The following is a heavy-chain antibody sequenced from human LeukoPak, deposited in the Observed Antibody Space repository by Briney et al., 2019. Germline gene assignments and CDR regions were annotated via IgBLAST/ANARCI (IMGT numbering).Heavy chain of an antibody. V-gene: IGHV1-8*01. CDR1: GYTFTSYD. CDR3: ARSPSTIFGVVNWFDP. CDR2: MNPNSGNT. Sequence: ASVEVSCKASGYTFTSYDINWVRQATGQGLEWMGWMNPNSGNTGYAQKFQGRVTMTRNTSISTAYMELSSLRSEDTAVYYCARSPSTIFGVVNWFDPWGQGTLVTVSS. J-gene: IGHJ5*02. D-gene: IGHD3-3*01.